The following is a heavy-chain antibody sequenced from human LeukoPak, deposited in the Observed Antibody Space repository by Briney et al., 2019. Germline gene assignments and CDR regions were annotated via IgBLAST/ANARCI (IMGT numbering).Heavy chain of an antibody. D-gene: IGHD3-22*01. CDR2: IYSGGST. J-gene: IGHJ4*02. CDR1: GFTVSSNY. Sequence: GGSLRLSCAASGFTVSSNYMSWVRQAPGKGLEWVSVIYSGGSTYYADSVKGRFTISRDNSKNTLYLQMNSLRAEDTAVYYCARIDTYYYGSSGYSWGQGTLVTVSS. V-gene: IGHV3-53*01. CDR3: ARIDTYYYGSSGYS.